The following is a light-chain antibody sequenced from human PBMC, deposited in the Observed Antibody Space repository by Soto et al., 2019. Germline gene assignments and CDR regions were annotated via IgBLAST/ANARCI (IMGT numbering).Light chain of an antibody. J-gene: IGKJ2*01. CDR3: QQYNNWYT. V-gene: IGKV3-15*01. CDR2: GAS. CDR1: QSVSTN. Sequence: EVVMTQSPATLSVSPGERATLSCRASQSVSTNLAWYQQKPGQAPRVLIYGASTRATAVPARFSGSGSGTEFTLNISSLQPEDFAVYYCQQYNNWYTFGQGTKLEIK.